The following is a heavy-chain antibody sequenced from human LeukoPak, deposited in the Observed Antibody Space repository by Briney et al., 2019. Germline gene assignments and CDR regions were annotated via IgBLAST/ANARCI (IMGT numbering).Heavy chain of an antibody. Sequence: ASVKVSCKASGYPFYTYGLSWVRQAPGQGLEWMGQISGNDGAKKYAQKFQGRVTMTTDTATSTAYMELTSLTSDDTAVYYCARDVPDFWSGFDSWGQGTLVTVSP. CDR3: ARDVPDFWSGFDS. V-gene: IGHV1-18*01. D-gene: IGHD3-3*01. CDR1: GYPFYTYG. J-gene: IGHJ4*02. CDR2: ISGNDGAK.